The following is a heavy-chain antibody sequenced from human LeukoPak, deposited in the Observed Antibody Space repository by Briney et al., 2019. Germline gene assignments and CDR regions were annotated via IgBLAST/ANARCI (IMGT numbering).Heavy chain of an antibody. J-gene: IGHJ4*02. CDR1: GFTFSSYA. D-gene: IGHD3-10*01. Sequence: GGSLRLSCAASGFTFSSYAMHWVRQAPGKGLEYVSAISSNGGSTYYANSVKGRFTISRDNSKNTLYLQMGSLRAEDMAVYYCASSNPGYYGSGSYSLDYWGQGTLVTVSS. CDR3: ASSNPGYYGSGSYSLDY. CDR2: ISSNGGST. V-gene: IGHV3-64*01.